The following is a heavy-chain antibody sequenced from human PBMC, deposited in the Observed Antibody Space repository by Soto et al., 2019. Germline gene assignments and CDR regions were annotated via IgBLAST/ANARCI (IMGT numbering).Heavy chain of an antibody. CDR2: IISILGIP. D-gene: IGHD5-12*01. CDR3: AREGDGRDGYNYLGT. CDR1: GGTFRSYT. V-gene: IGHV1-69*08. Sequence: QVQLVQSGPEVKKPGSSVKVSCKVSGGTFRSYTISWVRQAPGQGLEWMGRIISILGIPNYAQKFQGRVTITADKATNSACMELSSLRSGDTAGYYCAREGDGRDGYNYLGTWGQGTLVTVSS. J-gene: IGHJ4*02.